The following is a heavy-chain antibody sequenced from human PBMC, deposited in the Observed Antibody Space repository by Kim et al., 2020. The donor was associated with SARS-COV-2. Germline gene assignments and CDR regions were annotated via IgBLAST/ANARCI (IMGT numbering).Heavy chain of an antibody. V-gene: IGHV1-69*01. D-gene: IGHD1-26*01. CDR3: AREKGVGAPYFDY. J-gene: IGHJ4*02. Sequence: SAQKFQGRVTITADESTSTAYMELSSLRSEDTAVYYCAREKGVGAPYFDYWGQGTLVTVSS.